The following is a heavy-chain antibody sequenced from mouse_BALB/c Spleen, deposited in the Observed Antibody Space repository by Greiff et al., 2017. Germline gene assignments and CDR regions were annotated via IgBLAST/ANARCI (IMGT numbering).Heavy chain of an antibody. D-gene: IGHD2-14*01. CDR1: GYTFTSYW. V-gene: IGHV1S22*01. J-gene: IGHJ2*01. Sequence: LKQPGAELGRPGASVKLSCKASGYTFTSYWMHWVKQRPGKGLEWMGNIYPGSGSTNYDEKFKSKATLTVDTSSSTAYMQLSSLTSEDSAVYYCTRGGEGYGGYWGQGTTLTVSS. CDR2: IYPGSGST. CDR3: TRGGEGYGGY.